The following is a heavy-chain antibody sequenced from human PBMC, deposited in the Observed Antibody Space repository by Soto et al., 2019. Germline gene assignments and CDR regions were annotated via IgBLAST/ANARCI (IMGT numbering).Heavy chain of an antibody. J-gene: IGHJ5*02. CDR1: GGSINSNNW. CDR3: AREYSGLSRWFDA. V-gene: IGHV4-4*02. CDR2: IFHSGNT. D-gene: IGHD6-13*01. Sequence: QVQLQESGPGLAKPSETLSLTCAVSGGSINSNNWWSWVRQPPGKGLEWIGHIFHSGNTNYNPSLKSRINISIDKSKNQIYLKLSSVTAADTAVYYCAREYSGLSRWFDAWGQGTLVTVSS.